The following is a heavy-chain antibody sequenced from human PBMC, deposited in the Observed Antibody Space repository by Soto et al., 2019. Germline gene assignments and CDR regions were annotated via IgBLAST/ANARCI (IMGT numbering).Heavy chain of an antibody. Sequence: GGPLRLSCAASGFTFSSYTMSWVRQGPGNGLEWVSGISSSGGSTVYADSVKGRFTISRDNSKNTLYLQMNSLRVEDTAVYYCAKVSRRYCSGGSCYPLGYYGMDVWGQGTTVTVSS. V-gene: IGHV3-23*01. J-gene: IGHJ6*02. CDR3: AKVSRRYCSGGSCYPLGYYGMDV. CDR2: ISSSGGST. D-gene: IGHD2-15*01. CDR1: GFTFSSYT.